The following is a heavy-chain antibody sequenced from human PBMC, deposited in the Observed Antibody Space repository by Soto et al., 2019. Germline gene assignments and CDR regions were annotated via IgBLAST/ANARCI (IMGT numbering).Heavy chain of an antibody. CDR2: ITGSGGAI. V-gene: IGHV3-48*03. CDR3: ARGHTEVKPAIKPHYYGMDV. Sequence: EVALVDSGGGLVQPGGALRLSCTASGFTFSTYEMNWVRQAPGKGLDWVAYITGSGGAIYFVDSVKGRFSIARDNAKNELYLEMNSLRAEDTAVYYCARGHTEVKPAIKPHYYGMDVWCQGTTVTVSS. CDR1: GFTFSTYE. J-gene: IGHJ6*02.